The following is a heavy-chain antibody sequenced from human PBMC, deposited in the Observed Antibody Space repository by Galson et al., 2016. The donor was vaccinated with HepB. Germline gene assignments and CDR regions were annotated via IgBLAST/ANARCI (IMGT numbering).Heavy chain of an antibody. CDR2: IRGDGIVS. CDR1: GFTFNAHW. Sequence: SCAASGFTFNAHWMNWVRQAPGKGLEWVANIRGDGIVSYYAESVRGRFTISRDNAKNPLYLQMNGLRVDETAVYYCSREMTGSYFDWGQGTLVTVSS. J-gene: IGHJ4*02. D-gene: IGHD3-10*01. V-gene: IGHV3-7*01. CDR3: SREMTGSYFD.